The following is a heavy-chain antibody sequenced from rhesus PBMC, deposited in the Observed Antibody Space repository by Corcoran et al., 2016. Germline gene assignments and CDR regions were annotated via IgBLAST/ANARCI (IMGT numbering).Heavy chain of an antibody. CDR2: IVGSSGRN. CDR1: GVSGSSSNW. V-gene: IGHV4-65*01. D-gene: IGHD6-31*01. Sequence: QVPLQESGPGLVKPSETLSLTGAVSGVSGSSSNWWRWVPHPPGNGLGWIGYIVGSSGRNYYNRPLKSPVTISTDTSKNQFSLKLSYSTAADPAVYYSARPRYSSGWAHFDYWGQGVLATVSS. J-gene: IGHJ4*01. CDR3: ARPRYSSGWAHFDY.